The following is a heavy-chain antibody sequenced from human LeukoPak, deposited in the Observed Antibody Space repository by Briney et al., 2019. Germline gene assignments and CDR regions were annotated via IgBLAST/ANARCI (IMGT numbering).Heavy chain of an antibody. J-gene: IGHJ4*02. V-gene: IGHV1-2*02. Sequence: GASVKVSCKASGYTFTSYAMNWVRQAPGQGLEWMGWINPNSGGTNYAQKFQGRVTMTRDTSISTAYMELSRLRSDDTAVYYCARGSPPGRWLQLNSLDYWGQGTLATVSS. CDR1: GYTFTSYA. CDR3: ARGSPPGRWLQLNSLDY. D-gene: IGHD5-24*01. CDR2: INPNSGGT.